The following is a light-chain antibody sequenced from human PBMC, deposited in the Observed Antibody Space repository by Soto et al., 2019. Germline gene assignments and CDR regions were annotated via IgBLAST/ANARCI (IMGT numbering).Light chain of an antibody. CDR2: NAS. CDR3: QQSIVTPIT. CDR1: QSISNY. J-gene: IGKJ5*01. Sequence: DIQMTQSPSSLSASVGDRATITCRASQSISNYLTWYQQKQGKAPNLLIYNASSLQSGVPSRFSGSGSGTDFILTISSLQPEDFATYYCQQSIVTPITFGQGTRLEIK. V-gene: IGKV1-39*01.